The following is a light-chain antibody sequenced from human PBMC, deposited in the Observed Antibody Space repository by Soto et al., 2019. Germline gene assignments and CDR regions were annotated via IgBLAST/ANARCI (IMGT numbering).Light chain of an antibody. J-gene: IGKJ1*01. Sequence: EIVMTQSPATLSVSPGERATLSCRASQRVSSDVAWYQQKPGQAPRLLIYGASSRATGIPDRFSGSGSGTDFTLTISRLEPEDFAVYYCQQYGSSPRTFGQGTKV. CDR3: QQYGSSPRT. CDR2: GAS. V-gene: IGKV3-20*01. CDR1: QRVSSD.